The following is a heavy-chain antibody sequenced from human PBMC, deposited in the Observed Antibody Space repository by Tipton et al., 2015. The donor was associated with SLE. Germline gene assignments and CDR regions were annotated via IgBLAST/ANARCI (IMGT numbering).Heavy chain of an antibody. CDR2: INHSGST. V-gene: IGHV4-4*02. Sequence: TLSLTCAVSGGSISSSNWWSWVRQPPGKGLEWIGEINHSGSTNYNPSLKSRVTISVDRSKNQFSLKLSSVTAADTAVYYCARDPRALGYFDYWGQGTLVTVSS. CDR3: ARDPRALGYFDY. J-gene: IGHJ4*02. CDR1: GGSISSSNW.